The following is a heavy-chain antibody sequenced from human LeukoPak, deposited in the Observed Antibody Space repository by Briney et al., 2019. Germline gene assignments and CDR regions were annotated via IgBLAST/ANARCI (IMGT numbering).Heavy chain of an antibody. Sequence: SETLSLTCTVSGGSISSYYWSWIRQPPGKGLEWIGYIYYSGSTNYNPSLKSRVTISVDTSKNQFSLKLSSVTAADTAVYYCARAALRVGATSFDYWGQGTLVTVSS. CDR1: GGSISSYY. D-gene: IGHD1-26*01. CDR2: IYYSGST. CDR3: ARAALRVGATSFDY. V-gene: IGHV4-59*01. J-gene: IGHJ4*02.